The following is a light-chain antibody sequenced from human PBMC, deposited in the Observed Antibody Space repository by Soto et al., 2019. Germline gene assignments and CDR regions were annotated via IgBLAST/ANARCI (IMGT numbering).Light chain of an antibody. J-gene: IGLJ1*01. CDR2: DVT. Sequence: QSVLTQPASVSGSPGQSIAISCTGTSSDVGAYNYVSWYQQHPGKAPKLMIFDVTNRPSGVSDRFSGSKSGNTASLTISGLQAEDEADYYCSSYTSSSTYVFGTGTKVT. CDR3: SSYTSSSTYV. V-gene: IGLV2-14*03. CDR1: SSDVGAYNY.